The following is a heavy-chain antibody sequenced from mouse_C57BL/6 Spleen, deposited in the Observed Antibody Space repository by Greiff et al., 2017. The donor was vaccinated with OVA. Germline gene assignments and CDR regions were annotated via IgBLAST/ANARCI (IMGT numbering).Heavy chain of an antibody. CDR3: ARRDDYDPYFGY. CDR1: GFTFSDYG. D-gene: IGHD2-4*01. Sequence: EVQGVESGGGLVKPGGSLKLSCAASGFTFSDYGMHWVRQAPEKGLEWVAYISSGSSTIYYADTVKGRFTISGDNAKNTLFLQMTRLRSEDTAMYYCARRDDYDPYFGYWGQGTPLTVSS. V-gene: IGHV5-17*01. J-gene: IGHJ2*01. CDR2: ISSGSSTI.